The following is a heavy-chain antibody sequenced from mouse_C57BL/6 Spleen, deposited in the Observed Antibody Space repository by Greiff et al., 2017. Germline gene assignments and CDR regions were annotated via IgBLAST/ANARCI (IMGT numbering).Heavy chain of an antibody. D-gene: IGHD1-1*01. Sequence: EVKLVESGGGLVQPGGSLKLSCAASGFTFSDYYMYWVRQTPEKRLEWVAYISNGGGSTYYPDTVKGRFTISRDNAKNTLYLQMSRLKSEDTAMYYCARHPYGSRDYAMDYWGQGTSVTVSS. J-gene: IGHJ4*01. CDR1: GFTFSDYY. V-gene: IGHV5-12*01. CDR3: ARHPYGSRDYAMDY. CDR2: ISNGGGST.